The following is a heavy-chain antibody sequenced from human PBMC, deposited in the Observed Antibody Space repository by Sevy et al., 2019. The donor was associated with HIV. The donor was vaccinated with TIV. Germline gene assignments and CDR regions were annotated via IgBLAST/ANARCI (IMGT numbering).Heavy chain of an antibody. Sequence: GGSLRLSCAASGFSFMPYAMSWVRQAPGKGLEWVSGISGSSGLTYYADSVKGRFTISRDNSKNTLYLQMKNLRADDXXXXXXXXXXXXXXXGNYFDHWGHGALVTVSS. CDR3: XXXXXXXXXGNYFDH. J-gene: IGHJ4*01. CDR2: ISGSSGLT. CDR1: GFSFMPYA. V-gene: IGHV3-23*01.